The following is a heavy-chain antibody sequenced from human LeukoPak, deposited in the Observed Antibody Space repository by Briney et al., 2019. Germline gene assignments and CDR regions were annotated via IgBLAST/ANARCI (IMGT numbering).Heavy chain of an antibody. CDR3: ARVYGSGTLFDY. CDR2: IYHSGST. Sequence: SQTLSLTCAVSGGSISSGGYSWSWIRQPPGKDLEWIGYIYHSGSTYYNPSLKSRVTISVDRSKNQFSLKLSSVTAADTAVYYCARVYGSGTLFDYWGQGTLVTVSS. CDR1: GGSISSGGYS. J-gene: IGHJ4*02. V-gene: IGHV4-30-2*01. D-gene: IGHD3-10*01.